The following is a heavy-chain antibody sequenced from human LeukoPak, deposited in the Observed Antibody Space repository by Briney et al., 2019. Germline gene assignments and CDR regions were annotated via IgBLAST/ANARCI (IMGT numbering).Heavy chain of an antibody. CDR1: GFTFSSYG. J-gene: IGHJ2*01. D-gene: IGHD3-16*01. CDR2: ISYDGSNK. Sequence: GGSLRLSCAASGFTFSSYGMHWVRQAPGKGLEWVAVISYDGSNKYYADSVKGRFTISRDNSKNTLYLQMNSLRAEDTAVYYCAKGSLLGAYWYFDLWGRGTLVTVSS. V-gene: IGHV3-30*18. CDR3: AKGSLLGAYWYFDL.